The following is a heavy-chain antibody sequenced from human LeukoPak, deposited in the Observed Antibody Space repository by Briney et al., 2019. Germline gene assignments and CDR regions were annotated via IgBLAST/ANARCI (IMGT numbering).Heavy chain of an antibody. J-gene: IGHJ4*02. V-gene: IGHV4-39*07. Sequence: SETLSLTCTVSGGSVSSSSYYWGWIRQPPGKGLEWIGSIYYSGSTYYNPSLKSRVTISVDTSKSQFSLKLSSVTAADTAVYDCARVHRLTSNHDFWSSFFSAFDYWGQGTLVTVSS. CDR2: IYYSGST. D-gene: IGHD3-3*01. CDR3: ARVHRLTSNHDFWSSFFSAFDY. CDR1: GGSVSSSSYY.